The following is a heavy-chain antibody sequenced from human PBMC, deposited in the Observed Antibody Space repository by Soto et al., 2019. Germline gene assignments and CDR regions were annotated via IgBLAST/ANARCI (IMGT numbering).Heavy chain of an antibody. J-gene: IGHJ4*02. CDR1: GGSMISYY. Sequence: QVRLQESGPVLVKPSETLSLTCTVHGGSMISYYWSWIRQPPGRGLEWIGFIYYAGSTKYNPSLHSRLPISVATSKNQFSLTVTSVTAADTAVYYCARRIVATETFAYWGQGTLVTVSS. V-gene: IGHV4-59*08. CDR3: ARRIVATETFAY. D-gene: IGHD5-12*01. CDR2: IYYAGST.